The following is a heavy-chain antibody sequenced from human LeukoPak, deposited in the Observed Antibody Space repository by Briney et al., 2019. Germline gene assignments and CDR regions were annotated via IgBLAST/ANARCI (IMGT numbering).Heavy chain of an antibody. CDR1: GFTFSSYG. D-gene: IGHD3-10*01. CDR3: ARDPDYYGSGSYYNGPWRGFDP. V-gene: IGHV3-23*01. CDR2: ISGSGGST. Sequence: PGGSLRLSCAASGFTFSSYGMSWVRQAPGKGLEWVSAISGSGGSTYYADSVKGTFTISRDNAKNSLYLQMNSLRAEDTAVYYCARDPDYYGSGSYYNGPWRGFDPWGQGTLVTVSS. J-gene: IGHJ5*02.